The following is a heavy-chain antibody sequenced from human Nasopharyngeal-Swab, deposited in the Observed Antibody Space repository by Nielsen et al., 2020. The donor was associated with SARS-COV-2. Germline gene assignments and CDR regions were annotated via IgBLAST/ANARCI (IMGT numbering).Heavy chain of an antibody. D-gene: IGHD2-15*01. V-gene: IGHV1-69*06. Sequence: SVKVSCKPSGGTFNSYAFSWVRQAPGQGLECMGRIIPVFGTTNYAQDFQGRVTITADKSTATAYMQLSSLRSEDTAVYYCARESGSSQYSAYYMDVWGKGTAVTVSS. J-gene: IGHJ6*03. CDR1: GGTFNSYA. CDR2: IIPVFGTT. CDR3: ARESGSSQYSAYYMDV.